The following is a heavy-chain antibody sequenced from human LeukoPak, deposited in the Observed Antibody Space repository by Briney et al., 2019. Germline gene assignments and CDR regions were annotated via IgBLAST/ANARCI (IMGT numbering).Heavy chain of an antibody. J-gene: IGHJ3*02. CDR1: GFTFDDYG. V-gene: IGHV3-20*04. CDR3: ARNVDIVRARTAFDI. D-gene: IGHD5-12*01. CDR2: INWNGGST. Sequence: GGSLRLSCAASGFTFDDYGMSWVRQAPGKGLEWVSGINWNGGSTGYADSVKGRFTISRDNAKNSLYLQMNSLRAEDTAVYYCARNVDIVRARTAFDIWGQGTMVTVSS.